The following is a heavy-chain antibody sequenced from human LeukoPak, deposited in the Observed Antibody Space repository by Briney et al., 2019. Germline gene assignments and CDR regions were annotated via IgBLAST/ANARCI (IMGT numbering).Heavy chain of an antibody. CDR1: GFTFSSCA. Sequence: PGGALRLSCAASGFTFSSCAMHWVRQNPGKGLEWVAVISYDGNNKYYADSVKGRFIISRDNSKNTLYLHMNSLRAQDTAVYFCARDPNSGFSYGWGAFDIWGQGTMVTVSS. CDR3: ARDPNSGFSYGWGAFDI. V-gene: IGHV3-30*14. D-gene: IGHD5-18*01. CDR2: ISYDGNNK. J-gene: IGHJ3*02.